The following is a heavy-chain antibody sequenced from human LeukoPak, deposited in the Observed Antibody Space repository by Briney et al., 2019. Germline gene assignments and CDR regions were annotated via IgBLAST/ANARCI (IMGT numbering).Heavy chain of an antibody. CDR3: AKVGGSCWYTGVFDY. V-gene: IGHV3-23*01. D-gene: IGHD6-19*01. CDR1: GFTFSSYA. CDR2: ISGSGGST. Sequence: GGSLRLSCAASGFTFSSYAMSWVRQAPGKGLECVSDISGSGGSTYYADSVKGRFTISRDNSKNTLYLQMNSLRAEDTAVYYCAKVGGSCWYTGVFDYWGEGRLVTVSS. J-gene: IGHJ4*02.